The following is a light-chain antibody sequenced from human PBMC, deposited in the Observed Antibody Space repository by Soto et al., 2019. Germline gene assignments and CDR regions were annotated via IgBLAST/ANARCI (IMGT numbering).Light chain of an antibody. CDR2: DVS. V-gene: IGLV2-11*01. J-gene: IGLJ3*02. Sequence: QSALTQPRSVSGSPGQSVAISCSGTSSDVGGYDRVSWYQQHPGKAPKLMIFDVSKRPSGVPDRFSGSKSGNTASLTISGLQAEDEADYYCCSYAGNYAWVFGGGTKLTVL. CDR1: SSDVGGYDR. CDR3: CSYAGNYAWV.